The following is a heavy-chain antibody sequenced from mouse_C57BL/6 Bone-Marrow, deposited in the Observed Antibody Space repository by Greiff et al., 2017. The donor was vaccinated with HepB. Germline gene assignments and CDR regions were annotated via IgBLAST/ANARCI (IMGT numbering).Heavy chain of an antibody. Sequence: VQLQQSGPGLVQPSQSLSITCTVSGFSLTSYGVHWVRQSPGKGLEWLGVIWRGGSTDYNAAFMSRLSITKDNSKSQVFFKMNSLQADDTAIYYCAKRYYGSSYGYAMDYWGQGTSVTVSS. CDR1: GFSLTSYG. CDR2: IWRGGST. CDR3: AKRYYGSSYGYAMDY. V-gene: IGHV2-5*01. D-gene: IGHD1-1*01. J-gene: IGHJ4*01.